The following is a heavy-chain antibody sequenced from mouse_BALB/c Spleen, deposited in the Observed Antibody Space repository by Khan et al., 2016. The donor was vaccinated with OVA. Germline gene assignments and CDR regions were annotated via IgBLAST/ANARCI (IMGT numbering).Heavy chain of an antibody. CDR2: IWSDGST. CDR3: ARQPYYHYNIMDY. V-gene: IGHV2-6-1*01. Sequence: QVQLKQSGPGLAAPSQSLSITCTISGFSLTNYGVHWVRQPPGKGLEWLVVIWSDGSTNYNSVLKSRLTVTKDNSQSQAFLKMNSLQTDDTAIYFGARQPYYHYNIMDYWGQGTSVTVSS. CDR1: GFSLTNYG. D-gene: IGHD2-10*01. J-gene: IGHJ4*01.